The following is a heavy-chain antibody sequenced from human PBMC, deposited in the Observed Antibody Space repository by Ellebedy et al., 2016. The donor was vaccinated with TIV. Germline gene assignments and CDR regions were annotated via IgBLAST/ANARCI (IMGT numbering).Heavy chain of an antibody. CDR3: ARSPLSTNWFNP. CDR2: INPNSGGT. J-gene: IGHJ5*02. V-gene: IGHV1-2*02. Sequence: ASVKVSCXASGYTFTGYYMHWVRQAPGQGLEWMGWINPNSGGTNYAQKFQGRVTMTRDTSISTAYMKLSRLRSDDTAVYYCARSPLSTNWFNPWGQGTLVTVSS. CDR1: GYTFTGYY.